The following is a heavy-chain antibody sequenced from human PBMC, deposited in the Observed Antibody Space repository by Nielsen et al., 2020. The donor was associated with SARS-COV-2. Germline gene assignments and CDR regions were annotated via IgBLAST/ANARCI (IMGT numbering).Heavy chain of an antibody. CDR3: ARGLGYCTNGVCYYYYGMDV. D-gene: IGHD2-8*01. Sequence: VRQAPGKGLEWVSYISSSGSTIYYADSVKGRFTISRDNAKNSLYLQMNSLRAEDTAVYYCARGLGYCTNGVCYYYYGMDVWGQGTTVTVSS. CDR2: ISSSGSTI. J-gene: IGHJ6*02. V-gene: IGHV3-48*03.